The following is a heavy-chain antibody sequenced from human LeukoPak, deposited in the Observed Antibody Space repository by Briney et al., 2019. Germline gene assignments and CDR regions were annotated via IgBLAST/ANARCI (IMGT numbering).Heavy chain of an antibody. CDR3: ARVYDSSGYYSRPLYNDFDY. D-gene: IGHD3-22*01. J-gene: IGHJ4*02. CDR1: GGSISSSSYY. V-gene: IGHV4-39*01. CDR2: IYYSGST. Sequence: PSETLSLTCTVSGGSISSSSYYWGWIRQPPGKGREWIGSIYYSGSTYYNPSLKSRVTISVDTSKNQFSLKLSSVTAADTAVYYCARVYDSSGYYSRPLYNDFDYWGQGTLVTVFS.